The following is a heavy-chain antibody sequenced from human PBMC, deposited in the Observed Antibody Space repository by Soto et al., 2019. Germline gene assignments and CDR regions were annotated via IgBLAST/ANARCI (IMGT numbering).Heavy chain of an antibody. V-gene: IGHV4-59*01. Sequence: QVQLQESGPGLVKPSETLSLTCTVSGGSISGYYWSWIRQPPGKGLEWIGYIYYSGSTNYNPSLKSRVTISVDTSKNQFSLKLSSVTAADTAVYYCARDPIGYGGWFDPWGQGPLVTVSS. CDR2: IYYSGST. J-gene: IGHJ5*02. CDR3: ARDPIGYGGWFDP. D-gene: IGHD5-12*01. CDR1: GGSISGYY.